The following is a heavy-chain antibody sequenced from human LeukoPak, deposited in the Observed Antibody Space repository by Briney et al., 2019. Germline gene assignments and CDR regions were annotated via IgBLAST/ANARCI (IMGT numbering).Heavy chain of an antibody. Sequence: ASVTVSCTASGYTFTSYGISWVRQAPGQGLEWMGWISAYSGNTGYPQNLQGRVTMTTDTSTTTAHMELRSLRSDDTAVYYCARAAGYSYTYGNFDYWGQGTLVTVSS. J-gene: IGHJ4*02. CDR1: GYTFTSYG. CDR3: ARAAGYSYTYGNFDY. CDR2: ISAYSGNT. V-gene: IGHV1-18*01. D-gene: IGHD5-18*01.